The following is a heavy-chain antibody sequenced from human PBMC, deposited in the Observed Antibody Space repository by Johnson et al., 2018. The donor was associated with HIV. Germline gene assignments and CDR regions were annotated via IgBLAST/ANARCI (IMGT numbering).Heavy chain of an antibody. D-gene: IGHD6-6*01. CDR1: GFISSDYY. CDR3: AKGGIATRFFDI. CDR2: ISSSGTNI. Sequence: QVQLVESVGGVVQPGGSLRLSCAASGFISSDYYMSWIRQAPGKGLEWVSYISSSGTNIYYADSVKGRFTISRDNSKNTLYLQMNSLRAEDTALYYCAKGGIATRFFDIWGQGTMVTVSS. V-gene: IGHV3-11*04. J-gene: IGHJ3*02.